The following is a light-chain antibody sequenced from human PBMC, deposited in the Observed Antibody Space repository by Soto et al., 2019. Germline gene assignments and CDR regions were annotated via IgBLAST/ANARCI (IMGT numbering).Light chain of an antibody. J-gene: IGKJ1*01. CDR2: GAS. Sequence: DIVLTQSPATLSVSPGEIATLSFSASQSISSNLVWYQQKAGQAPRLLIYGASTRATGIPARFSGSGSGTEFTLTINSLQSEDFAVYYCQQYNNWPRTFGQGTKVDIK. V-gene: IGKV3-15*01. CDR1: QSISSN. CDR3: QQYNNWPRT.